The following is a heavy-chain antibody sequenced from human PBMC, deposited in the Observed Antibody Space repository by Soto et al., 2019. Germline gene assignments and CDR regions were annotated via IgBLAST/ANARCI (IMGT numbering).Heavy chain of an antibody. V-gene: IGHV3-30*18. Sequence: QVQLVESGGGVVQPGRSLRLSCAASGFTFSSYGMHWVRQAPGKGLEWVAVISYDGSNKYYADSVKGRFTISRDNSKNTLYLQMNSLRAEDTAVYYCAKDQYYYDSSGYQYFDYWVQGTLVTVSS. CDR3: AKDQYYYDSSGYQYFDY. CDR2: ISYDGSNK. D-gene: IGHD3-22*01. J-gene: IGHJ4*02. CDR1: GFTFSSYG.